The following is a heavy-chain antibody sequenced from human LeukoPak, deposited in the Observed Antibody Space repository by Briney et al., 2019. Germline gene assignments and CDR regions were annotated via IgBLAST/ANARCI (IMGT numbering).Heavy chain of an antibody. V-gene: IGHV3-33*06. Sequence: GGSLRLSCAASGFTFSSYGMHWVRQAPGKGLEWVAVIWYDGSNKYYADSVKGRFTISRDNSKNTLYLQMNSLRAEDTAVYYCAKEMYQLLYGMDVWGQGTTVTVSS. CDR3: AKEMYQLLYGMDV. D-gene: IGHD2-2*01. CDR1: GFTFSSYG. J-gene: IGHJ6*02. CDR2: IWYDGSNK.